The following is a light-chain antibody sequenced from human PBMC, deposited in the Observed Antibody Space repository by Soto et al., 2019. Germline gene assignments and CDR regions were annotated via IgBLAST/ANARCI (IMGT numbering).Light chain of an antibody. CDR2: GAT. V-gene: IGKV1-39*01. CDR1: EDIISY. Sequence: DIRMTQSPSSLSASVGDRVTLTCRASEDIISYLNWYQHKPGRAPTVLVYGATNLPSGVPSRFSGSGSGTAFPFTISSLQPEDFATYYCQQSHNAPLTFGGGTKVE. J-gene: IGKJ4*01. CDR3: QQSHNAPLT.